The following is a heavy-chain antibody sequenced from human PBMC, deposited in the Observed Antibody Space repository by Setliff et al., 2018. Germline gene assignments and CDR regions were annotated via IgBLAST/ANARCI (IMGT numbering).Heavy chain of an antibody. CDR1: GFNFNMYG. D-gene: IGHD3-22*01. CDR3: AKDTHYYASSGYYCFDF. J-gene: IGHJ4*02. V-gene: IGHV3-30*02. Sequence: GGSLRLSCAGSGFNFNMYGVHWVRQAPGKGLEWVAYIRHDGTNENYADSVKGRFTVSRDNSRNTLFLQMNSLRTEDTAVYYCAKDTHYYASSGYYCFDFWGQGTLVTVSS. CDR2: IRHDGTNE.